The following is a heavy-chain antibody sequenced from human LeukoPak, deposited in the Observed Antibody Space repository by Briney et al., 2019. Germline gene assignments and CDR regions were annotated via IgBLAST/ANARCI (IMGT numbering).Heavy chain of an antibody. CDR3: ARRYSTMVRGVINYYMDV. CDR1: GGSISSYY. V-gene: IGHV4-59*01. D-gene: IGHD3-10*01. J-gene: IGHJ6*03. Sequence: KPSETLSLTCTVSGGSISSYYWSWIRQPPGKGLEWIGYIYYSGSTNYNPSLKSRVTISVDTSKNQFSLKLSSVTAADTAVYYCARRYSTMVRGVINYYMDVWGKGTTATISS. CDR2: IYYSGST.